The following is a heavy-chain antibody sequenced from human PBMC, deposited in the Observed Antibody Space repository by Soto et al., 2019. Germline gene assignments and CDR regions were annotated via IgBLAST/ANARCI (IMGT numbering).Heavy chain of an antibody. J-gene: IGHJ5*02. CDR1: GGSVSSGSYY. CDR2: IYYSGST. V-gene: IGHV4-61*01. D-gene: IGHD6-6*01. CDR3: ARERDSSSFYGWFDP. Sequence: QVQLQESGPGLVKPSETLSLTCTVSGGSVSSGSYYWSWIRQPPGKGLEWIGYIYYSGSTNYNPSLKSRVTISVDTSKNRFSLKLSSVTAADTAVYYCARERDSSSFYGWFDPWGQGTLVTVSS.